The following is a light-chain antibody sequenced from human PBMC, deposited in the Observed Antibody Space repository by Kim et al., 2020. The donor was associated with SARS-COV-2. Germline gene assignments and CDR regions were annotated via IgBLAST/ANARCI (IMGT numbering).Light chain of an antibody. CDR2: GVS. J-gene: IGKJ2*01. CDR1: QSIKTKY. Sequence: EIVLTQSPGTLSLAPGERATLSCRASQSIKTKYLAWYQQKSGQAPRLLIYGVSTMSTGIPDRFSGSGSGTDFTLTISRLEAEDFAMYYCQHYGGSYIFGQGTKLEI. V-gene: IGKV3-20*01. CDR3: QHYGGSYI.